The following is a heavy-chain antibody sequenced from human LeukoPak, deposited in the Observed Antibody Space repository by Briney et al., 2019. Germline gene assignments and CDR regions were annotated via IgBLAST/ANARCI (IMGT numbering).Heavy chain of an antibody. CDR3: ARDRRGDSLKKIDY. CDR2: INPNSGGT. Sequence: ASVKVSCKASGYTFTGYYMHWVRQAPGQGLEWMGWINPNSGGTNYAQKFQGRVTMTRDTSISTAYMELSRLRSDDTAVYYRARDRRGDSLKKIDYWGQGTLVTVSS. D-gene: IGHD3-9*01. CDR1: GYTFTGYY. V-gene: IGHV1-2*02. J-gene: IGHJ4*02.